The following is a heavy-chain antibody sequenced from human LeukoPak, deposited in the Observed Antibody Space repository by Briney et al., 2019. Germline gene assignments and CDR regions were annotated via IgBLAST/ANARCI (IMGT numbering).Heavy chain of an antibody. V-gene: IGHV4-59*08. CDR2: ISYSGDT. CDR1: GGSISGCY. J-gene: IGHJ6*02. Sequence: SETLSLTCDVSGGSISGCYCNWIRQPPGKGLEWIGYISYSGDTNCNPSLKGRVTMSLDASKSRFSLKLNFVTAADTAVYYCARASYYGLDVWGQGTTVTVPS. CDR3: ARASYYGLDV.